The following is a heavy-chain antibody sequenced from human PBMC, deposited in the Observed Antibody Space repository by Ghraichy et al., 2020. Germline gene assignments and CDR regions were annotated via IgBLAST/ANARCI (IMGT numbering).Heavy chain of an antibody. D-gene: IGHD1-1*01. Sequence: LSLTCAASGFTFKNSGMNWVRQAPGKGLQWVSYISSSSDLMQYADSVKGRFTISRDNAKNSLYLQMNSLRDEDTAIYYCAKGGATRPDFWGQGTLVTVSS. CDR1: GFTFKNSG. CDR2: ISSSSDLM. J-gene: IGHJ4*02. V-gene: IGHV3-48*02. CDR3: AKGGATRPDF.